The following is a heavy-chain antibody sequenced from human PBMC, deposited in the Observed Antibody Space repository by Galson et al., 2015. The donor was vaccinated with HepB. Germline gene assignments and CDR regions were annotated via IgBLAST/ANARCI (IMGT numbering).Heavy chain of an antibody. CDR1: GGTFSSYT. CDR3: ASGPHLRLERRRYYYYYGMDV. V-gene: IGHV1-69*02. J-gene: IGHJ6*02. Sequence: SVKVSCKASGGTFSSYTISWVRQAPGQGLEWMGRIIPILGIANYAQKFQGRVTITADKSTSTAYMELSSLRSEDTAVYYCASGPHLRLERRRYYYYYGMDVWGQGTTVTVSS. CDR2: IIPILGIA. D-gene: IGHD1-1*01.